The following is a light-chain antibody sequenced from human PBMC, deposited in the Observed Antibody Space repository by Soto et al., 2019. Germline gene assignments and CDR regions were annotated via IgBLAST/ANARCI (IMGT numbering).Light chain of an antibody. CDR2: DAS. J-gene: IGKJ1*01. V-gene: IGKV1-5*01. CDR1: QSVSGW. CDR3: QQYNNFWT. Sequence: DIQMTQSPSALSASVGDRVTITCRASQSVSGWLAWYQQKPGKAPRLLIDDASYLERGVPSRFSGSGSGTDFALTIVDLQPDDLGTCYCQQYNNFWTFGPGTKVEI.